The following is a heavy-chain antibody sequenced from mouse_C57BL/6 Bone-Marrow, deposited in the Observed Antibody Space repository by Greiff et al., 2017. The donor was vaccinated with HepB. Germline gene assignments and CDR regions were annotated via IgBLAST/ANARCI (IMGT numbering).Heavy chain of an antibody. V-gene: IGHV14-3*01. D-gene: IGHD2-2*01. CDR2: IDPANGNT. CDR1: GFNIKNTY. Sequence: EVQGVESVAELVRPGASVKLSCTASGFNIKNTYMHWVKQRPEQGLEWIGRIDPANGNTKYAPKFQGKATITADTSSNTAYLQLSSLTSEDTAIYYCARDLYLLWLRRYFDVWGTGTTVTVSS. J-gene: IGHJ1*03. CDR3: ARDLYLLWLRRYFDV.